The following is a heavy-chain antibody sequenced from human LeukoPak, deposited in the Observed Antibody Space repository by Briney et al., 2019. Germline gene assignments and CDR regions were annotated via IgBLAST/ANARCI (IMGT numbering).Heavy chain of an antibody. D-gene: IGHD2-2*01. Sequence: GASVKVSCKASGYTFISYAMNWVRQAPGQGLEWMGWIDTNTGDPTYAQGFTGRFVFSLDTSVSTTYLQISSLKAEDTAVYYCARSLMYMEYQLPTPDYWGQGTLVTVSS. CDR3: ARSLMYMEYQLPTPDY. J-gene: IGHJ4*02. V-gene: IGHV7-4-1*02. CDR2: IDTNTGDP. CDR1: GYTFISYA.